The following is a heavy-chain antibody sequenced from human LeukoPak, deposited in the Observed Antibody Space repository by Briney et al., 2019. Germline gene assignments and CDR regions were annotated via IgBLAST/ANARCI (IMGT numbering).Heavy chain of an antibody. CDR3: ARDRRGGQIVVVTANDY. D-gene: IGHD2-21*02. CDR1: GFTFSSYS. J-gene: IGHJ4*02. CDR2: ISSSSSYI. V-gene: IGHV3-21*01. Sequence: GGSLRLSCAASGFTFSSYSMNWDRQAPGKGLEWVSSISSSSSYIYYADSVKGRFTISRDNAKNSLYLQMNSLRAEDTAVYYCARDRRGGQIVVVTANDYWGQGTLVTVSS.